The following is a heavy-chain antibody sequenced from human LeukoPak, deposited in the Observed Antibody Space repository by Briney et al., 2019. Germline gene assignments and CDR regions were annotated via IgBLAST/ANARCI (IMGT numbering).Heavy chain of an antibody. CDR3: AREGSAYYYGSGSYSPSPNFDY. V-gene: IGHV7-4-1*02. J-gene: IGHJ4*02. Sequence: ASVKVSCKASGYTFTSYAMNWVRQAPGQGLEWMGWINTNTGNPTYAQGFTGRFVFSLDTSVSTAYLQISSLKAEDTAVYYCAREGSAYYYGSGSYSPSPNFDYWGQGTLVTVSS. CDR1: GYTFTSYA. CDR2: INTNTGNP. D-gene: IGHD3-10*01.